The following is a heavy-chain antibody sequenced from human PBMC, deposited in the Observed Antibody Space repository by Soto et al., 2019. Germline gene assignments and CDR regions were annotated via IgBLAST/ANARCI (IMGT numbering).Heavy chain of an antibody. J-gene: IGHJ4*02. D-gene: IGHD3-9*01. V-gene: IGHV4-59*01. CDR1: GGSISSYY. Sequence: SETLSLTCTVSGGSISSYYWSWIRQPPGKGLEWIGYIYYSGSTNYNPSLKSRVTISVDTSKNQFSLKLSSVTAADTAVYYCARASDILTGYYKFAYFDYWGQGTLVTGSS. CDR3: ARASDILTGYYKFAYFDY. CDR2: IYYSGST.